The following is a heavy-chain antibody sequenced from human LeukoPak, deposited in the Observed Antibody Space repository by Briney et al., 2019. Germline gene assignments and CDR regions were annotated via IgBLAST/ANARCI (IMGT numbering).Heavy chain of an antibody. D-gene: IGHD3-3*01. CDR3: AIQRGTYYDFWSGYQRSWFDP. CDR2: INHSGST. V-gene: IGHV4-34*01. J-gene: IGHJ5*02. Sequence: SETLSLTCAVYGGSFSGYYWSWIRQPPGKRLEWIGEINHSGSTNYNPSLKSRVTISVDTSKNQFSLKLSSVTAADTAVYYCAIQRGTYYDFWSGYQRSWFDPWGQGTLVTVSS. CDR1: GGSFSGYY.